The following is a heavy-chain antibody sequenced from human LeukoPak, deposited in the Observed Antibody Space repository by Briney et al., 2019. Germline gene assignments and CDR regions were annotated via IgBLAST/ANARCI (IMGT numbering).Heavy chain of an antibody. CDR1: GGSVSSHF. Sequence: PSETLSLTCTVSGGSVSSHFWSWIRQPPGKGLEWIGYIYNSGITNYNPSLKSRVTMSVDTSKNQFSLMLRSVTAADTAVYYCARDHLPAGAPGYYMDVRGKGTTATVSS. D-gene: IGHD4/OR15-4a*01. CDR2: IYNSGIT. V-gene: IGHV4-59*02. J-gene: IGHJ6*03. CDR3: ARDHLPAGAPGYYMDV.